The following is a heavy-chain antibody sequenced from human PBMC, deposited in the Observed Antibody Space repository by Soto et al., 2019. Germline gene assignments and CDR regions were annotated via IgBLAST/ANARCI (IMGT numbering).Heavy chain of an antibody. CDR1: GGSVSSGSYY. CDR2: IYYSGST. D-gene: IGHD6-6*01. CDR3: ARSPIAARPYWFDP. J-gene: IGHJ5*02. V-gene: IGHV4-61*01. Sequence: SETLSLTCTVSGGSVSSGSYYWSWIRQPPGKGLEWIGYIYYSGSTNYNPSLKSRVTISVDTSKNQFSLKLSSVTAADTAVYYCARSPIAARPYWFDPWGQGTLVTVSS.